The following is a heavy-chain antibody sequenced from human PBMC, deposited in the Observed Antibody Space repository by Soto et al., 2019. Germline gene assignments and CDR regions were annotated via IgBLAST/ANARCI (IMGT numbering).Heavy chain of an antibody. Sequence: QISLKESGPTLVKPTQTLTLTCTFSGFSLSTNAVGVSCIRQPPGKALEWLALIYWNDDKRYSPSLKSRLTTTKDASNRQVVLIMTSMYPTDTATYYCAYMSVGAESCFHYCGMDGWGQGTTVTVSS. CDR2: IYWNDDK. J-gene: IGHJ6*02. V-gene: IGHV2-5*01. CDR1: GFSLSTNAVG. CDR3: AYMSVGAESCFHYCGMDG. D-gene: IGHD1-26*01.